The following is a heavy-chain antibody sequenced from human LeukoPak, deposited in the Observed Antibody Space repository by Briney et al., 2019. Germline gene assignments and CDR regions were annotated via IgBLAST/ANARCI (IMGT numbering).Heavy chain of an antibody. J-gene: IGHJ3*02. CDR3: ASSYYGSGSYLRAFDI. CDR2: INHSGST. V-gene: IGHV4-34*01. Sequence: SETLSLTCAVYGGSFSGYYWNWIRQPPGKGLEWIGEINHSGSTNYNPSLKSRATISVDTSKNQFSLKLSSVTAADTAVYYCASSYYGSGSYLRAFDIWGLGTMVTVSS. D-gene: IGHD3-10*01. CDR1: GGSFSGYY.